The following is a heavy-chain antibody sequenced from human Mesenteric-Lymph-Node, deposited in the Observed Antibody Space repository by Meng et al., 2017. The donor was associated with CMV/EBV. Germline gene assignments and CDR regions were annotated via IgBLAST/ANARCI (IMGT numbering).Heavy chain of an antibody. Sequence: SETLSLTCTVSGDSISSSSHYWGWIRQPPGKGLELIGSIYYSGNTYFNPSLKSRVTISVDTSQNQFSLRLSSVTAADTAVYYCARALRLYFDYWGQGRLVTVSS. CDR3: ARALRLYFDY. J-gene: IGHJ4*02. CDR2: IYYSGNT. V-gene: IGHV4-39*07. CDR1: GDSISSSSHY.